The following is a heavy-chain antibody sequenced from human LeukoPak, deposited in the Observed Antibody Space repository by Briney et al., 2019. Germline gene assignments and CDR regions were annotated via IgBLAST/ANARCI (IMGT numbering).Heavy chain of an antibody. CDR2: IKTKTDRGTT. D-gene: IGHD3-16*01. V-gene: IGHV3-15*01. CDR1: GFTFSNAW. CDR3: ATGIMIDP. Sequence: GGSLRLSCAASGFTFSNAWMNWVRQAPGKGLEWVGRIKTKTDRGTTDYAAPVKGRFTISRDDSKNTLFLQMNSLKTEDTAVYYCATGIMIDPWGRGTLVTVSS. J-gene: IGHJ5*02.